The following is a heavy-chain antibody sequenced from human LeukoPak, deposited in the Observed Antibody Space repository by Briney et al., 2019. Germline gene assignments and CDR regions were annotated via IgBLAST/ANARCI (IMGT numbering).Heavy chain of an antibody. J-gene: IGHJ4*02. CDR2: INWNGGST. CDR3: ARVHCSSTSCPGDY. V-gene: IGHV3-20*04. D-gene: IGHD2-2*01. CDR1: GFTFDDYG. Sequence: GGSLRLSCAASGFTFDDYGMSWVRQAPGKGLEWVSGINWNGGSTGYADSVKGRLTISRDNAKNSLYLQMNSLRAEDTALYYCARVHCSSTSCPGDYWGQGTLVTVSS.